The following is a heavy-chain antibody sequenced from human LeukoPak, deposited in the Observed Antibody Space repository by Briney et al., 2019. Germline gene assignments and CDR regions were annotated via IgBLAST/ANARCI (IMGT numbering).Heavy chain of an antibody. CDR2: ISSSSSTI. D-gene: IGHD3-16*01. CDR3: ARVGYFGWGLRE. J-gene: IGHJ4*02. V-gene: IGHV3-48*01. CDR1: GFTFSSFW. Sequence: GGSLRLSCAASGFTFSSFWMSWVRQAPGKGLEGISYISSSSSTIYYADSVKGRFTISRDNAKNSLYLQMNSLGAEDTAVYFCARVGYFGWGLREWGKGTLVTVSS.